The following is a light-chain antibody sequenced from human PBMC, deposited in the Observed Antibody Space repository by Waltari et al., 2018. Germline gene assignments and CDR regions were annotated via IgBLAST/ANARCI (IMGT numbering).Light chain of an antibody. CDR1: QSISSW. J-gene: IGKJ2*03. CDR3: QQYDSYSYS. V-gene: IGKV1-5*03. CDR2: KAS. Sequence: DIQMTQSPSTLSASVGDRVTITCRASQSISSWLAWFQQKPGKAPKLLIYKASNLESGVPSRFSGSGSGTEFTLTISSLQPDDFATYYCQQYDSYSYSFGQGTKREIK.